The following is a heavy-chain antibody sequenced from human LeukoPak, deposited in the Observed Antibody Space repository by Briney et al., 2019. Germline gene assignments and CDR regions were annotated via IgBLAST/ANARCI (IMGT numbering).Heavy chain of an antibody. CDR2: ISSSGNT. D-gene: IGHD3-3*01. Sequence: KPSETLSLTCTVSGGSTSSGNYYWGWLRQPPGKGLEWIGGISSSGNTYYNPSLKSRITISIDTSKNHFSLKLSSVTAADTAVYYCARLGAGPTYYDFWSGYSSFYFDCWGQGTLVTVSS. V-gene: IGHV4-39*02. CDR1: GGSTSSGNYY. J-gene: IGHJ4*02. CDR3: ARLGAGPTYYDFWSGYSSFYFDC.